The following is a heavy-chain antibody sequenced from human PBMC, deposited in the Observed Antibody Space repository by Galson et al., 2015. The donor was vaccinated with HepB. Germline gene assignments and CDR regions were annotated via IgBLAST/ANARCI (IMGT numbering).Heavy chain of an antibody. CDR1: GFTFSSYG. CDR2: VMSGSGGA. J-gene: IGHJ5*02. CDR3: AKCGVLSSGWCNYFDP. D-gene: IGHD6-19*01. V-gene: IGHV3-23*01. Sequence: SLRLSCAASGFTFSSYGMIWVRQAPGQGLEWVSAVMSGSGGAFYADSVKGRFTISRDNSKNTLSLPMNSLGGEDTAVYYCAKCGVLSSGWCNYFDPWGQGTLVTVSS.